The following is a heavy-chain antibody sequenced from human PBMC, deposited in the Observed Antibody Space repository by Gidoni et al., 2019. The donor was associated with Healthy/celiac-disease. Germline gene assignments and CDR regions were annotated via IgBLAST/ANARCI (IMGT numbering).Heavy chain of an antibody. D-gene: IGHD3-22*01. V-gene: IGHV3-23*01. CDR2: ISGSGGST. CDR3: AKSSGGLVGPDYYDSSGYYDYGMDV. CDR1: GFTFSSYA. J-gene: IGHJ6*02. Sequence: EVQLLESGGGLVQPGGSLRLSCAASGFTFSSYAMRWVRQAPGKGLEWVSAISGSGGSTYYADSVKGRFTISRDNSKNTLYLQMNSLRAEDTAVYYCAKSSGGLVGPDYYDSSGYYDYGMDVWGQGTTVTVSS.